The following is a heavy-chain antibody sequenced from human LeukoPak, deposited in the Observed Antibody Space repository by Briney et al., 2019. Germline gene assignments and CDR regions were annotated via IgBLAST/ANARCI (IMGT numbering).Heavy chain of an antibody. CDR1: GFTFDVYG. CDR2: ISSSSSYI. D-gene: IGHD6-13*01. J-gene: IGHJ4*02. V-gene: IGHV3-21*01. CDR3: ARGGSSSWPSDY. Sequence: GGSLRLSCAASGFTFDVYGMNWVRQAPGKGLEWVSSISSSSSYIYYADSVKGRFTISRDNAKNSLYLQMNSLRAEDTAVYYCARGGSSSWPSDYWGQGTLVTVSS.